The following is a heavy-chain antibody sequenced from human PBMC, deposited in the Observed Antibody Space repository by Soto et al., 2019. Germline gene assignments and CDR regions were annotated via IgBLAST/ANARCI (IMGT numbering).Heavy chain of an antibody. J-gene: IGHJ6*02. CDR3: ARDIVLVPAARDYYYYGMDV. Sequence: PSETLSLTCTVSGGSISSGDYCWSWIRQPPGKGLEWIGYIYYSGSTYYNPSLKSRVTISVDTSKNQFSLKLSSVTAADTAVYYCARDIVLVPAARDYYYYGMDVWGQGTTVT. CDR2: IYYSGST. V-gene: IGHV4-30-4*01. D-gene: IGHD2-2*01. CDR1: GGSISSGDYC.